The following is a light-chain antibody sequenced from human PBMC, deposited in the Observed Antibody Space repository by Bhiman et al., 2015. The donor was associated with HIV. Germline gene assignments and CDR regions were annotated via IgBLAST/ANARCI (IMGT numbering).Light chain of an antibody. CDR1: SSNTGAGYE. V-gene: IGLV1-40*01. J-gene: IGLJ1*01. CDR2: GDT. Sequence: QSVLTQPPSVSGAPGQRVTISCTGSSSNTGAGYEVHWYQQLPGTAPKLLIYGDTSRPSGVPDRFSGSKSGTSASLAITGLQAEDEADYFCQSYDNSLSALVFGTGTEVSVL. CDR3: QSYDNSLSALV.